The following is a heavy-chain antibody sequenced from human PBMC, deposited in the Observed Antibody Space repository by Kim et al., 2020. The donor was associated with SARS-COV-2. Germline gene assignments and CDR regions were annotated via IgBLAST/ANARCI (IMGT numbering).Heavy chain of an antibody. D-gene: IGHD3-10*01. J-gene: IGHJ4*02. CDR3: ARGRGSGRIPIAY. Sequence: PSLQCRGTLSVDTSKNPFSLKLSSVTAADTAVYYCARGRGSGRIPIAYWGQGTLVTVSS. V-gene: IGHV4-59*09.